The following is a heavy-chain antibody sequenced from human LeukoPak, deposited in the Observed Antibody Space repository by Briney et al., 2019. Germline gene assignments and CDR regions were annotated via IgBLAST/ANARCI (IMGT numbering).Heavy chain of an antibody. CDR2: IYTSGST. CDR3: ASQVIVGATSFDY. V-gene: IGHV4-4*07. CDR1: AGSISNYF. J-gene: IGHJ4*02. Sequence: SETLSLTCTVSAGSISNYFWSWIRQPAGKGLEWIGRIYTSGSTNYNPSLKSRVTMSVDTSKNQFSLKLSSVTAADTAVYYCASQVIVGATSFDYWGQGTLVTVSS. D-gene: IGHD1-26*01.